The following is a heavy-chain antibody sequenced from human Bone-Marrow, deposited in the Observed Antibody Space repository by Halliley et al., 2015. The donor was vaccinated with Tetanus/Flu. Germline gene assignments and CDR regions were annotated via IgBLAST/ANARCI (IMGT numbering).Heavy chain of an antibody. J-gene: IGHJ4*02. CDR3: ARVAGYFDY. V-gene: IGHV3-21*01. Sequence: SVKGRFTISRDNAKTSVFLQVNGLRVEDTAVYYCARVAGYFDYWGQGTLVTVSS.